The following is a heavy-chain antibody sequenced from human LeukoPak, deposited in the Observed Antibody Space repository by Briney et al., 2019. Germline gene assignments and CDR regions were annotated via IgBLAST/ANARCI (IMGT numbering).Heavy chain of an antibody. D-gene: IGHD2-2*01. CDR3: ARDGTSTDDY. J-gene: IGHJ4*02. Sequence: GASVKVSCKASVYTFSNFGINWVRQAPGQGLEWIAWISGNNDNPNYGQKFQGRFTVTTDSSTSTAYMELRNLRSDDTAVQYCARDGTSTDDYWGQGTLVTVSS. CDR2: ISGNNDNP. V-gene: IGHV1-18*01. CDR1: VYTFSNFG.